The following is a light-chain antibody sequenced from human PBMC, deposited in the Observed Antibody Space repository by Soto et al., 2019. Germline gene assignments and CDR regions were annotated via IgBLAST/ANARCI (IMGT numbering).Light chain of an antibody. Sequence: QAVVTQEPSLTVSPGGTVTLTCGSSTGTVTSGHYPYWFHQKPGQAPRTLVYNTSDKHSWTPARFSGSLLGGKAALTLSGAQPEDEADFYCLLSYSGARVFGGVTKLTVL. V-gene: IGLV7-46*01. CDR3: LLSYSGARV. J-gene: IGLJ3*02. CDR2: NTS. CDR1: TGTVTSGHY.